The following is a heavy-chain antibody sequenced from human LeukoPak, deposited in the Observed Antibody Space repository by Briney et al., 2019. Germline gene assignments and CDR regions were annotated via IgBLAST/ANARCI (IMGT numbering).Heavy chain of an antibody. D-gene: IGHD5-18*01. CDR3: ARGGSYRYGSSDY. CDR1: GYSFSNYW. J-gene: IGHJ4*02. Sequence: GESLKISCKGSGYSFSNYWIGWVRQMPGKGPEWIGIIHPGDSGTRYSPSFQGQATMSVDESITTAYLQWNSLRASDSAIYYCARGGSYRYGSSDYWGQGTLVTVSS. V-gene: IGHV5-51*01. CDR2: IHPGDSGT.